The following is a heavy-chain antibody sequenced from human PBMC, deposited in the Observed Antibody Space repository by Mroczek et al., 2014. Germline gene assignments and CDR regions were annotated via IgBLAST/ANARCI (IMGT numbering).Heavy chain of an antibody. CDR3: ARTRTIFGVVITRGFLDY. J-gene: IGHJ4*02. CDR2: INHSGST. Sequence: ESGAGLLKPSETLSLTCAVYGGSFSGYYWSWIRQPPGKGLEWIGEINHSGSTNYNPSLKSRVTISVDTSKNQFSLKLSSVTAADTAVYYCARTRTIFGVVITRGFLDYWGQGTLVTVSS. D-gene: IGHD3-3*01. V-gene: IGHV4-34*01. CDR1: GGSFSGYY.